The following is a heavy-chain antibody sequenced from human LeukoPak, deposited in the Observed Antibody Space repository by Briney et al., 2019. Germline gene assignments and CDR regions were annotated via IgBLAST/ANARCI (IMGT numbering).Heavy chain of an antibody. CDR1: GGSFSGYY. D-gene: IGHD1-1*01. CDR2: INHSGST. CDR3: ARANLIGSHWYFDL. Sequence: SETLSLTCAVYGGSFSGYYWSWIRQPPGKGLEWIGEINHSGSTNYNPSLKSRVTISVDTSKNQFPLKLSSVTAADTAVYYCARANLIGSHWYFDLWGRGTLVTVSS. J-gene: IGHJ2*01. V-gene: IGHV4-34*01.